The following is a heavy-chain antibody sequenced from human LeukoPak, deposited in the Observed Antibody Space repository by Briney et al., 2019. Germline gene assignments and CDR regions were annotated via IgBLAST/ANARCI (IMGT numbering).Heavy chain of an antibody. J-gene: IGHJ4*02. Sequence: SETLSLTCTVSGGSISSYYWSWIRQPPGKGLEWIGYIYYSGSTNYNPSLKSRVTISVDTSKNQFSLKLSSVTAADTAVYYCARPTGYSSSWGYWGQGTLVTVSS. V-gene: IGHV4-59*01. CDR3: ARPTGYSSSWGY. D-gene: IGHD6-13*01. CDR1: GGSISSYY. CDR2: IYYSGST.